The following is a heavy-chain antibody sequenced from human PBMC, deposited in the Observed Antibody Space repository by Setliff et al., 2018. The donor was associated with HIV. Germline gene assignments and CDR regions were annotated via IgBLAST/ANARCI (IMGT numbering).Heavy chain of an antibody. CDR2: TYYSGRT. CDR1: GGPISSYY. V-gene: IGHV4-59*08. Sequence: NPSETLSLTCTVSGGPISSYYWSWIRQPPGKGLEWIGYTYYSGRTNYNPSLKSRVTISVDTSRNQFSLKLSSVTAADTAVYYCASQPAYSTDWYPPGYFDHWGQGTLVTVSS. D-gene: IGHD6-19*01. CDR3: ASQPAYSTDWYPPGYFDH. J-gene: IGHJ4*02.